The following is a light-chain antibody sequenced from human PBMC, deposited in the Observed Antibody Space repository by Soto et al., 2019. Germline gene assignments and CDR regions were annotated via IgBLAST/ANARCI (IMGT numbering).Light chain of an antibody. CDR1: PGINTF. CDR3: QKYNSASRT. CDR2: AAS. Sequence: DIQMTQSPSSLSASVGDRVTITCRAIPGINTFLAWYQHKAGEVPKLLLYAASTLQSGVPSRFSGSGSGTDFTLTISSLQPEDAATYYCQKYNSASRTFGQGTKVEIK. V-gene: IGKV1-27*01. J-gene: IGKJ1*01.